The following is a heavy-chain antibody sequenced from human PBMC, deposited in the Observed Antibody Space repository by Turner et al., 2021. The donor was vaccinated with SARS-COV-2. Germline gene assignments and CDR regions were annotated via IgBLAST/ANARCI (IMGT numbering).Heavy chain of an antibody. D-gene: IGHD6-19*01. CDR3: ARGSGWVADY. J-gene: IGHJ4*02. CDR1: GFTFNNHW. V-gene: IGHV3-7*01. CDR2: IKQDGSET. Sequence: EVQLAESGGGLVEPGGSLRLSCAACGFTFNNHWMNWVRRAPGKGLEWVAIIKQDGSETLYVDSVKGRFTISRDNAKNSLYLQMNSLRAEDTAIYYCARGSGWVADYWGQGTLVTVSS.